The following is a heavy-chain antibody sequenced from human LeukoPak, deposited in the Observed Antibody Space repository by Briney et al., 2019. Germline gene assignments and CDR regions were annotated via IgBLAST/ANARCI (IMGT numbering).Heavy chain of an antibody. CDR3: ARDLQFRDGDYTKKYTGLDY. D-gene: IGHD4-17*01. CDR1: GYTFTGYY. Sequence: ASVKVSCKASGYTFTGYYMHWVRQAPGQGLEWMGWINPNSGGTNYAQKFQGRVTMTRDTSISTAYMELSRLRSDDTAVYYCARDLQFRDGDYTKKYTGLDYWGQGTLVTVSS. J-gene: IGHJ4*02. V-gene: IGHV1-2*02. CDR2: INPNSGGT.